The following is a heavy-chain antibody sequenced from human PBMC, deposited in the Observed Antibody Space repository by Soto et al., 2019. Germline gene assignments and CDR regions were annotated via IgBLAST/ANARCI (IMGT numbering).Heavy chain of an antibody. J-gene: IGHJ4*02. D-gene: IGHD1-26*01. CDR1: GFTFDDYG. V-gene: IGHV3-20*04. Sequence: EVQLVESGGGVLRPGGSLRLSCAASGFTFDDYGMSWARQAPGKGLEWVSGVNWNGGSTGYTDSVKGRFTISRDNAKNSLYLQMNSLRAEDTAFYYCVRGASLNFDYWGQGTLVTVSS. CDR2: VNWNGGST. CDR3: VRGASLNFDY.